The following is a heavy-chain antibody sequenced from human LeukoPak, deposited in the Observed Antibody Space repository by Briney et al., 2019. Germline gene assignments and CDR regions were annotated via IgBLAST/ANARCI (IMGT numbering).Heavy chain of an antibody. CDR3: ARGGSGWYNYWFDP. V-gene: IGHV4-59*01. CDR2: IYYSGST. Sequence: PSETLSLTCTVSGGSISSYYWSWIRQPPGKGLEWIGYIYYSGSTNYNPSLKSRVTISVDTSKNQFSLKLSSVTAADTAVYYCARGGSGWYNYWFDPWGQGTLVTVSS. J-gene: IGHJ5*02. CDR1: GGSISSYY. D-gene: IGHD6-19*01.